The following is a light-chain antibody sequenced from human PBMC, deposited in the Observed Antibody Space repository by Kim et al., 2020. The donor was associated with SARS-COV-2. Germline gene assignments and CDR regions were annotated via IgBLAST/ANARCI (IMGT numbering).Light chain of an antibody. V-gene: IGKV1-39*01. CDR1: QSISNS. J-gene: IGKJ4*01. CDR3: QQSYSLPIT. Sequence: DIQMTQSPSSLSASVGDRVTISCRASQSISNSLNWYQQKSGKAPKLLIYAASSLQSGVPSRFSASGSGTDFTLTISSLQPEDVATYYCQQSYSLPITFGGGTKVDIK. CDR2: AAS.